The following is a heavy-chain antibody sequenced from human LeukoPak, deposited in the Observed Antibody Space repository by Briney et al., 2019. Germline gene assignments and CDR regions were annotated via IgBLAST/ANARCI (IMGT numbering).Heavy chain of an antibody. CDR1: GFTFGDYV. J-gene: IGHJ3*02. CDR3: TRRYNYDSSGYYYVRDAFDI. Sequence: PGGSLRLSCTASGFTFGDYVMSWVRQAPGKGLEGVGFIRSKAYGGTTKNAASVKGRFTISRDDSRSIAYPQMNSLKTEDTAVYYCTRRYNYDSSGYYYVRDAFDIWGQGTMVTVSS. CDR2: IRSKAYGGTT. V-gene: IGHV3-49*04. D-gene: IGHD3-22*01.